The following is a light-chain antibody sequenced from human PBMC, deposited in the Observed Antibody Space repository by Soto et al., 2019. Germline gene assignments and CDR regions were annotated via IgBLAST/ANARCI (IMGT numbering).Light chain of an antibody. CDR3: QQFNSYPHT. J-gene: IGKJ2*01. CDR2: MAS. V-gene: IGKV1-5*03. Sequence: DIPMTQSPSTLSASVGDRVTITCRASQSINSWLAWYQQKPGKAPGLLIYMASNLESGVPSRFSGSGSGTEFTLTISSLQPDDFATYYCQQFNSYPHTFGQGTKLEIK. CDR1: QSINSW.